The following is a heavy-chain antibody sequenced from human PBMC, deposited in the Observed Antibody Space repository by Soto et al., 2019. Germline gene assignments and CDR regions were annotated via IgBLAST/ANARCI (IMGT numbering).Heavy chain of an antibody. CDR2: IDWDDDK. J-gene: IGHJ4*02. CDR3: ARFTYSGYGIDY. V-gene: IGHV2-70*01. CDR1: GFSLSTSGMC. D-gene: IGHD5-12*01. Sequence: SGPTLVNPTQTLTLTCTFSGFSLSTSGMCVSWIRQPPGKALEWLALIDWDDDKFYSTSLKTRFTISKDTSKTQVVLTMTNMDPVDTATYYCARFTYSGYGIDYWGQGTLVTVSS.